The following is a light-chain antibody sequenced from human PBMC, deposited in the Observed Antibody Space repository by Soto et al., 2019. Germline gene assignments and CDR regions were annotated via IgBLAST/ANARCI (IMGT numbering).Light chain of an antibody. CDR1: QSLGTN. J-gene: IGKJ1*01. Sequence: VMTQSPPTLTVSPGERATLSCRASQSLGTNLAWYQQKPGQGPRLLIYTASTGSTGVPSRISGSGSQTEFTLTISSLQSEDFVTYYCQQCYCSPWTFGEGTKVDIK. CDR3: QQCYCSPWT. V-gene: IGKV3-15*01. CDR2: TAS.